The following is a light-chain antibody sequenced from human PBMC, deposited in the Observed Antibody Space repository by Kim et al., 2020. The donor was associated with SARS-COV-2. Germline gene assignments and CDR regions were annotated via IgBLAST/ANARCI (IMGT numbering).Light chain of an antibody. CDR1: ALPKQY. Sequence: PGQTARITCSGDALPKQYAYWYQQKPGQAPVLVIYKDSERPSGIPERFSGSSSGTTVTLTISGVQAEDEADYYCQSADSSGTYDVFGGGTQLTVL. CDR3: QSADSSGTYDV. CDR2: KDS. V-gene: IGLV3-25*03. J-gene: IGLJ3*02.